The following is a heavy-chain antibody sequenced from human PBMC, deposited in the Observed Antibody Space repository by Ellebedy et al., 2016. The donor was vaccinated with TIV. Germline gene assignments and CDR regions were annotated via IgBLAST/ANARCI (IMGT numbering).Heavy chain of an antibody. CDR2: LTHTGRT. V-gene: IGHV4-59*13. Sequence: SETLSLXXTVPGGCFNSYYWTWIRQPPGKGLEWVGHLTHTGRTNYNPSLQSRVAISLDSSKTQFSLELNSVTAADTAVYFCARSCSPSCWECLEYWGQGTLVTVSS. CDR1: GGCFNSYY. CDR3: ARSCSPSCWECLEY. J-gene: IGHJ4*02. D-gene: IGHD2-2*01.